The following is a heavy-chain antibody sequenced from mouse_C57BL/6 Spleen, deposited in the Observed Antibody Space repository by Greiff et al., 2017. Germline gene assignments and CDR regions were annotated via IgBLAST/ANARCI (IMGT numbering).Heavy chain of an antibody. V-gene: IGHV5-9-1*02. CDR1: GFTFSSYA. CDR3: TRAHNSGSHDY. J-gene: IGHJ2*01. Sequence: DVKLLEPGDGLVKPGGSLKLSCAASGFTFSSYAMTWVRQTPEQRLEWVGYISTGGDYINYTDNVKGKFTISRDNARNTPYLQMSSLKSEDTAMYYCTRAHNSGSHDYWGQGTTLTVSS. CDR2: ISTGGDYI. D-gene: IGHD3-2*02.